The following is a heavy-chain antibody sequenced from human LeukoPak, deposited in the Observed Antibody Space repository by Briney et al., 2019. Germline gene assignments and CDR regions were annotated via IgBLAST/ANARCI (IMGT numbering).Heavy chain of an antibody. Sequence: GGSLRLSCGASGFTFSTNAMSWVRQAPGKGLEWLPGISDGGGRTFYAESVKGRFTVSRDNSKNTLYLRMNSLRAEDTAIYYCTKNQILDDSGSWYAFWGQGTLVTVSS. V-gene: IGHV3-23*01. CDR2: ISDGGGRT. CDR3: TKNQILDDSGSWYAF. CDR1: GFTFSTNA. J-gene: IGHJ4*02. D-gene: IGHD6-13*01.